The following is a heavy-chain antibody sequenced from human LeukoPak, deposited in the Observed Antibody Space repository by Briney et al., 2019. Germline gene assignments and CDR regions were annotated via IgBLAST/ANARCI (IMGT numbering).Heavy chain of an antibody. D-gene: IGHD6-6*01. CDR2: ISSSSSTI. CDR3: ARGSEVAARVGDY. V-gene: IGHV3-48*01. J-gene: IGHJ4*02. CDR1: GFTVSSNY. Sequence: GGSLRLSCAASGFTVSSNYMSWVRQAPGKGLEWVSYISSSSSTIYYADSVKGRFTISRDNAKNSLYLQMNSLRAEDTAVYYCARGSEVAARVGDYWGQGTLVAVSS.